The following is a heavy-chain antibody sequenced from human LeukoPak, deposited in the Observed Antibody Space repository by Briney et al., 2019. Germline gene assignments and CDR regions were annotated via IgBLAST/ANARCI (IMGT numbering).Heavy chain of an antibody. D-gene: IGHD5-24*01. CDR1: GGSISSSSYY. CDR3: ARGDGYNMTPLDY. V-gene: IGHV4-39*07. CDR2: IYYSGST. Sequence: PSETLSLTCTVSGGSISSSSYYWGWIRQPPGKGLEWIGSIYYSGSTYYNPSLKSRVTISVDTSKNQFSLKLSSVTAADTAVYYCARGDGYNMTPLDYWGQGTLVTVSS. J-gene: IGHJ4*02.